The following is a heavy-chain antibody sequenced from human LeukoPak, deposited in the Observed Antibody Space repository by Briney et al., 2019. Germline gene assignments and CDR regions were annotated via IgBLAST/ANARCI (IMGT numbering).Heavy chain of an antibody. D-gene: IGHD6-13*01. Sequence: PGGSLRLSCAASGFTFSTYWMHWVRQGPGKGLVWVSCINSDGSRTTYADSVKGRFTISRDNAKNTLYLQMNTLRVEDTAVYYCARGSWSAADTNIDYWSQGTLVTVSS. CDR1: GFTFSTYW. V-gene: IGHV3-74*01. J-gene: IGHJ4*02. CDR3: ARGSWSAADTNIDY. CDR2: INSDGSRT.